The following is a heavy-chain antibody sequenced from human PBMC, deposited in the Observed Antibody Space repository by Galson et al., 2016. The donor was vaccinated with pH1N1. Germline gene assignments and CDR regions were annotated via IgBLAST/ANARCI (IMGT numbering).Heavy chain of an antibody. CDR1: GGTFGSYG. V-gene: IGHV1-69*13. J-gene: IGHJ2*01. CDR2: IIPIFNTA. Sequence: PVKVSCKASGGTFGSYGINWVRQAPGQGLEWMGGIIPIFNTAKYAQNFQGRVTITADESTTTAYMELSSLRSEDTAVYYCAREDYYDTDLSDWYFDLWGRGTLLTVSS. D-gene: IGHD3-22*01. CDR3: AREDYYDTDLSDWYFDL.